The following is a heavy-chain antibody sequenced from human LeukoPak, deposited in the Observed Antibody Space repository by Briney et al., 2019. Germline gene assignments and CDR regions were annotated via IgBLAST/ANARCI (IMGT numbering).Heavy chain of an antibody. Sequence: KASETLSLTCTVAGSSISSGYYWGWIRQPTGKGLDWIGSTYHSGITYYNPSLKSRVTISVDTSTNQSSLKLSSVTAADTAVYYCARRLYSYGIDYWGQGTLVTVSS. CDR3: ARRLYSYGIDY. D-gene: IGHD5-18*01. V-gene: IGHV4-38-2*02. CDR1: GSSISSGYY. J-gene: IGHJ4*02. CDR2: TYHSGIT.